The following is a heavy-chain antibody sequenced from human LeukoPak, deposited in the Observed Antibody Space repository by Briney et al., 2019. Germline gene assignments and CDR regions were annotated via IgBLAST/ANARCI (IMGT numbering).Heavy chain of an antibody. CDR3: AKAGGWDYDILTGYYISPHFDY. Sequence: GGSLRLSCAASGFTFSSYAMSWVRQAPGKGLEWVSAISGSGGSTYYADSVTGRFTISRDNSKNTLYLQMNSLRAEDTAVYYCAKAGGWDYDILTGYYISPHFDYWGQGTLATVSS. D-gene: IGHD3-9*01. CDR2: ISGSGGST. V-gene: IGHV3-23*01. CDR1: GFTFSSYA. J-gene: IGHJ4*02.